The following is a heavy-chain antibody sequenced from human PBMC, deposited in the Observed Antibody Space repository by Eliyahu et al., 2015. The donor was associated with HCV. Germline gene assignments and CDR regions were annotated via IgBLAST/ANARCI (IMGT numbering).Heavy chain of an antibody. CDR3: AKDRVLRYFDWLPDAFDI. CDR2: ISGSGGST. J-gene: IGHJ3*02. Sequence: EVQLVESGGGLVQPGGSLXLSCAASGFXFSSYAXSWVRQAPGKGLEWVSAISGSGGSTYYADSVKGRFTISRDNSKNTLYLQMNSLRAEDTAVYYCAKDRVLRYFDWLPDAFDIWGQGTMVTVSS. CDR1: GFXFSSYA. V-gene: IGHV3-23*04. D-gene: IGHD3-9*01.